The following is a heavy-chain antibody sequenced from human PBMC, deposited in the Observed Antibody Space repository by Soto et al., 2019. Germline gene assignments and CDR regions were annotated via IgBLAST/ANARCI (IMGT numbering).Heavy chain of an antibody. D-gene: IGHD6-19*01. CDR1: GYTFTSYG. J-gene: IGHJ6*02. V-gene: IGHV1-18*01. Sequence: QVQLVQSGAEVKKPGASVKVSCKASGYTFTSYGISWVRQAPGKGLEWMGWISAYNGNTNYAQKLQGRVTMTTDTSTSTAYMGLRSLRADDTAVYYCARDRGGPQWLVLYYGMDVWGQGTTVTVSS. CDR2: ISAYNGNT. CDR3: ARDRGGPQWLVLYYGMDV.